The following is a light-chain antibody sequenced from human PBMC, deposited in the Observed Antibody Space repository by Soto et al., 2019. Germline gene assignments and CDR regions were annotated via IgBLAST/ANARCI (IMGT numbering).Light chain of an antibody. J-gene: IGLJ3*02. CDR3: TSFTTTNIWV. V-gene: IGLV2-14*01. CDR2: EVS. Sequence: QSALTQPASVSGSPGQSITISCTGTGSDIGVYNYVSWYQQHPGKAPKLVICEVSNRPSGVSSRFSGSKSGNTASLTISGLRAEDEADYYCTSFTTTNIWVFGGGTKLTVL. CDR1: GSDIGVYNY.